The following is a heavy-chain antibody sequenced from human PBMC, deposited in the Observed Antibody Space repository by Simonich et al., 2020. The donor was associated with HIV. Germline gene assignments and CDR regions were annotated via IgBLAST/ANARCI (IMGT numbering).Heavy chain of an antibody. V-gene: IGHV4-4*07. D-gene: IGHD2-8*01. CDR1: GGSISSYY. Sequence: QVQLQGSGPGLVKPSETLSLTCTVSGGSISSYYWSWIRQPAGKGLEWIGRIYTSGSTNYNPSLKSRVTIAVDKSKNQLSLKVSSVTAADTAVYYCARDLITYGFDYWGQGTLVTVSS. J-gene: IGHJ4*02. CDR2: IYTSGST. CDR3: ARDLITYGFDY.